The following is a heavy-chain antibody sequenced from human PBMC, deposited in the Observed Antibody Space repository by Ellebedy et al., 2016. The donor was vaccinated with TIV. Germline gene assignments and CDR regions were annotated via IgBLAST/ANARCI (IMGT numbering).Heavy chain of an antibody. CDR2: ISYDGSDK. D-gene: IGHD1-14*01. CDR1: GFTFSSYG. J-gene: IGHJ4*02. CDR3: ARGIFDY. Sequence: GESLKISXAASGFTFSSYGMHWVRQAPGKGLELVAVISYDGSDKYYVDSVKGRFTISRDNSKNTLYLQLSSLRAEDTAVYYCARGIFDYWGQGTLVAVSS. V-gene: IGHV3-30*03.